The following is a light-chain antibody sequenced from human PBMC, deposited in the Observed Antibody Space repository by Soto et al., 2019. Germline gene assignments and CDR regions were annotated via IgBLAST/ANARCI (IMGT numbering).Light chain of an antibody. CDR3: AAWDDSLNACV. J-gene: IGLJ1*01. CDR1: SSNIGSKT. CDR2: NNH. Sequence: QSVLTQAPSASGTPGQRVTIFCSGSSSNIGSKTVNWYQQLPGMAPKLLIFNNHQRPSGVPDRFSGSKSGTSASLAISGLQSEDEDDYDCAAWDDSLNACVFGTGTKLTVL. V-gene: IGLV1-44*01.